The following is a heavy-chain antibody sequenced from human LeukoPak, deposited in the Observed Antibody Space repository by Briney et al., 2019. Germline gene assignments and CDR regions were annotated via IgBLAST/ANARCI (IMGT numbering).Heavy chain of an antibody. Sequence: GGSLRLSCVASEFSMTDNWMYWVRQAPGRGLVWVSRSKSDERSAVYADSVKGRFTISRDNAKNTVYLQMNSLRVEDTAVYYCATVFKGSSLQDYWGQGTLVTVSS. V-gene: IGHV3-74*03. CDR3: ATVFKGSSLQDY. CDR1: EFSMTDNW. CDR2: SKSDERSA. D-gene: IGHD1-26*01. J-gene: IGHJ4*02.